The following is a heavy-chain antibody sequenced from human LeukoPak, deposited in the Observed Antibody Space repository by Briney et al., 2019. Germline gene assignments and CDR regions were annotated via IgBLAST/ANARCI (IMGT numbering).Heavy chain of an antibody. D-gene: IGHD1-26*01. CDR3: ARLYRATDAFDI. V-gene: IGHV4-59*08. J-gene: IGHJ3*02. Sequence: SETLSLTCTVSGGSMSPYHWGWIRQPPGKGLEWTGYIYYSGSTNYNPSLKSRVTISVDTSKNQFSLKLSSVTAADTAVYYCARLYRATDAFDIWGQGTMVTVSS. CDR1: GGSMSPYH. CDR2: IYYSGST.